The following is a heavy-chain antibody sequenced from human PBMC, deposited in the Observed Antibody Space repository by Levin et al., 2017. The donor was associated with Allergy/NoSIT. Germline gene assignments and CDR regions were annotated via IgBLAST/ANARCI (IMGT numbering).Heavy chain of an antibody. J-gene: IGHJ6*02. CDR2: ISGSGGST. CDR3: AKDVERSDSSSWPDPPGYYGMDV. Sequence: GGSLRLSCAASGFTFSSYAMSWVRQAPGKGLEWVSAISGSGGSTYYADSVKGRFTISRDNSKNTLYLQMNSLRAEDTAVYYCAKDVERSDSSSWPDPPGYYGMDVWGQGTTVTVSS. CDR1: GFTFSSYA. D-gene: IGHD6-13*01. V-gene: IGHV3-23*01.